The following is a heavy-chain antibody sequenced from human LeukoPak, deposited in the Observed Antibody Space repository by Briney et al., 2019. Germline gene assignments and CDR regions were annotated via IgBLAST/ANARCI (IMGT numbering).Heavy chain of an antibody. CDR3: AKGDSN. V-gene: IGHV3-30*02. CDR2: IPKDGINK. D-gene: IGHD6-13*01. J-gene: IGHJ4*02. Sequence: PGESLRLSCTTSGFIFSNYGFHWVRQAPGKGLEWVALIRNDIPKDGINKYYVDSVRGRFTISRDNSKNTVYLQMNSLRAADTAMCYCAKGDSNWGQGTLVTVSS. CDR1: GFIFSNYG.